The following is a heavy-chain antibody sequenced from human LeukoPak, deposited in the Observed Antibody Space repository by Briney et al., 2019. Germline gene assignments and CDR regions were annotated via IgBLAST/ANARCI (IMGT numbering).Heavy chain of an antibody. CDR2: VSASGDST. D-gene: IGHD5-24*01. J-gene: IGHJ4*02. CDR3: AREFAFGNILTTIQRGIDS. Sequence: GGSDRLLCVASGFTFRNHAMTWVRQTPEKGLHWVSTVSASGDSTYSADSVQGRFSISRDNSKSILYLEMNSLRVEDTAIYYCAREFAFGNILTTIQRGIDSWGQGSLVIVSS. CDR1: GFTFRNHA. V-gene: IGHV3-23*01.